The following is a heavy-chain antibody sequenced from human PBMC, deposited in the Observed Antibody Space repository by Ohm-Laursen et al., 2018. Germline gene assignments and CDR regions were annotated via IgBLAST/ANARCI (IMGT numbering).Heavy chain of an antibody. CDR1: GGTLSDYS. Sequence: SVKVSCKASGGTLSDYSISWVRQAPGQGLEWMGRIIPILGIANYAQKFQGRVTITADKSTSTAYMELSSLRSEDTAVYYCARDPGDFWSGYYSNAFDIWGQGTMVTVSS. J-gene: IGHJ3*02. CDR3: ARDPGDFWSGYYSNAFDI. V-gene: IGHV1-69*04. CDR2: IIPILGIA. D-gene: IGHD3-3*01.